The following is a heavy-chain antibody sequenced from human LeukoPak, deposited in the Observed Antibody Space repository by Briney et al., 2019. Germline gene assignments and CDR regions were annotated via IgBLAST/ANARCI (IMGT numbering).Heavy chain of an antibody. D-gene: IGHD2-8*02. V-gene: IGHV4-59*08. J-gene: IGHJ4*02. Sequence: SETLSLTCAVYGGSFSGYYWSWIRQPPGKGLGWIAYISDIGSINYNPSLKSRVTISLDTSKNQFSLKLSSVTAADTAVYYCAGHHPRNTVDFWGQGTLVTVSS. CDR3: AGHHPRNTVDF. CDR2: ISDIGSI. CDR1: GGSFSGYY.